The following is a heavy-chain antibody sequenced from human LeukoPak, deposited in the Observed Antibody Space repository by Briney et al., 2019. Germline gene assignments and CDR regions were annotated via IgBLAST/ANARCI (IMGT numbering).Heavy chain of an antibody. J-gene: IGHJ4*02. CDR2: ISSSGSTI. D-gene: IGHD3-3*01. V-gene: IGHV3-11*04. CDR3: ARGYDFWSGYYKDY. CDR1: GFTFSDYY. Sequence: SGGSLRLSCAASGFTFSDYYMSWIRQAPGKGLEWVSYISSSGSTIYYADSVKDRFTISRDNAKNSLYLQMNSLRAEDTAVYYCARGYDFWSGYYKDYWGQGTLVTVSS.